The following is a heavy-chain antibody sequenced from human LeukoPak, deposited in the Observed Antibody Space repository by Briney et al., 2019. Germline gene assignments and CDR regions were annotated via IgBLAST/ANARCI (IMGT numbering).Heavy chain of an antibody. CDR1: GGSISSGGYS. Sequence: SSETLSLTCTVSGGSISSGGYSWSWIRQPPGKGLEWIGYIYHSGSTYYNPSLKSRVTISVDRSKNQFSLKLSSVTAADTAVYYCARVQYCSSTSCYGFWFDPWGQGTLVTVSS. J-gene: IGHJ5*02. D-gene: IGHD2-2*01. V-gene: IGHV4-30-2*01. CDR2: IYHSGST. CDR3: ARVQYCSSTSCYGFWFDP.